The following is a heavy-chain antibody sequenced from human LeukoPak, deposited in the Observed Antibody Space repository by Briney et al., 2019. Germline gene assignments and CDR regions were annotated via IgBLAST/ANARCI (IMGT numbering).Heavy chain of an antibody. CDR1: GFTFSSYA. J-gene: IGHJ4*02. CDR3: ARDRRYSSGWYIPYYFDY. CDR2: ISYDGSNK. V-gene: IGHV3-30*04. Sequence: GRSLRLSCAASGFTFSSYAMHWVRQAPGKGLEWVAVISYDGSNKYYADSVKGRFTISRDNAKNSLYLQMNSLRAEDTAVYYCARDRRYSSGWYIPYYFDYWGQGTLVTVSS. D-gene: IGHD6-19*01.